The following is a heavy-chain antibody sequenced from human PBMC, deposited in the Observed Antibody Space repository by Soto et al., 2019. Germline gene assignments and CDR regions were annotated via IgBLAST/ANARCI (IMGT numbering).Heavy chain of an antibody. CDR2: ISYTGDHQ. CDR3: AKDPGEDTYYFDY. D-gene: IGHD3-10*01. J-gene: IGHJ4*02. Sequence: GGSLRLSCDASGFTFRSYGMHWVRQAPGKGLEWVAVISYTGDHQYYADSVKGRFTISRDNSKNSLYLQMNSLRAEDTALYYCAKDPGEDTYYFDYGGQETLFTVSS. V-gene: IGHV3-30*18. CDR1: GFTFRSYG.